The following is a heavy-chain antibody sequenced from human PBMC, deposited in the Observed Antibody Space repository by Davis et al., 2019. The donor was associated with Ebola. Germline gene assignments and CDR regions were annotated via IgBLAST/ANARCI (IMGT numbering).Heavy chain of an antibody. CDR1: GYTFTGYY. D-gene: IGHD6-13*01. CDR2: INPNSGGT. V-gene: IGHV1-2*02. J-gene: IGHJ1*01. CDR3: ARDQGSSWSREYFQH. Sequence: ASVPVSCQASGYTFTGYYMHWVRQAPGQGLEWMGWINPNSGGTIYAQKFQGRVTMTRDTSISTAYMELSRLRSDDTAVYYCARDQGSSWSREYFQHWGQGTLVTVSS.